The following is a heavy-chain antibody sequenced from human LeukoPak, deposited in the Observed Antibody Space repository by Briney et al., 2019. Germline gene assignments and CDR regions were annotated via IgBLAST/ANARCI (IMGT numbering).Heavy chain of an antibody. CDR3: AREIDYYGSGSPKFFDY. V-gene: IGHV4-34*01. CDR1: GGSFSGYY. Sequence: SETLSLTCAVYGGSFSGYYWSWIRQPPGKGLEWIGEINHSGSTNYNPSLKSRVTISVDTSKNQFSLKLSSVTAADTAVYYCAREIDYYGSGSPKFFDYWGQGTLVTVSS. J-gene: IGHJ4*02. D-gene: IGHD3-10*01. CDR2: INHSGST.